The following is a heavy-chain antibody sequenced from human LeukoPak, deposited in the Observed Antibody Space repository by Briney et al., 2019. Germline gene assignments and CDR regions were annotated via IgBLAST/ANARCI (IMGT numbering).Heavy chain of an antibody. CDR1: GFTFDDYA. CDR3: AKGYCSSISCHADY. V-gene: IGHV3-9*01. Sequence: PGGSLRLACAASGFTFDDYAMHWVRQAPGKGLEWVSGISWNRGRIGYADSVKGRFTISRENAKMSLYLQMNSLRAEDTALYYCAKGYCSSISCHADYWGQGTLVTASS. J-gene: IGHJ4*02. D-gene: IGHD2-2*01. CDR2: ISWNRGRI.